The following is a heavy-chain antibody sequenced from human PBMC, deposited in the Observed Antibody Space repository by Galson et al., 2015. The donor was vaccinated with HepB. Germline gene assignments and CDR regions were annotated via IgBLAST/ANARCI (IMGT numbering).Heavy chain of an antibody. CDR2: MNPNSGNT. Sequence: SVKVSCKASGYTFTSYDIHWVRQATGQGLEWMGWMNPNSGNTAYAQKFQGRVTMTRNTSINTAYMELSSLRSEDTAVYYCARQFAPITALSNYFYAMDVWGQGTTVTVSS. CDR1: GYTFTSYD. V-gene: IGHV1-8*01. J-gene: IGHJ6*02. D-gene: IGHD6-6*01. CDR3: ARQFAPITALSNYFYAMDV.